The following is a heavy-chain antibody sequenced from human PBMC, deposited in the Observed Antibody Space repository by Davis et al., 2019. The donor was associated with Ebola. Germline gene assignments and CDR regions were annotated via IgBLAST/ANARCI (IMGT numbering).Heavy chain of an antibody. J-gene: IGHJ6*02. CDR3: ARARGRWLRFGGGYYYYYGMDV. CDR1: AGSFSGYY. D-gene: IGHD5-12*01. CDR2: INHSGST. Sequence: MPSETLSLTCAVYAGSFSGYYWSWIRQPPGKGLEWIGEINHSGSTNYNPSLKSRVTISVDTSKNQFSLKLSSVTAADTAGYYCARARGRWLRFGGGYYYYYGMDVWGQGTTVTVSS. V-gene: IGHV4-34*01.